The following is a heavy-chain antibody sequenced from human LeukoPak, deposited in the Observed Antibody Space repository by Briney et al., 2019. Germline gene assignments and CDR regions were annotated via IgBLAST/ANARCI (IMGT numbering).Heavy chain of an antibody. D-gene: IGHD6-19*01. V-gene: IGHV3-30-3*01. CDR2: ISYDGSNK. J-gene: IGHJ4*02. CDR3: AGVIAVAGGFDY. Sequence: GGSLRLSCAASGFTFSSYAMHWVRQAPGKGLEWVAVISYDGSNKYYADSVKGRSTISRDNSKNTLYLQMNSLRAEDTAVYYCAGVIAVAGGFDYWGQGTLVTVSS. CDR1: GFTFSSYA.